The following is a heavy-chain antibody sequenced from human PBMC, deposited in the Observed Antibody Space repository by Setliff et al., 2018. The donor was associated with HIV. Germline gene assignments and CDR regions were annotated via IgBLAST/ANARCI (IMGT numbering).Heavy chain of an antibody. V-gene: IGHV4-61*09. J-gene: IGHJ4*02. CDR3: AAATTLGY. Sequence: SETLSLTCTVSGDSISSANYFWNWIRQPAGKGLEWIGHIYTTGRTNYNPSLKSRVTISLDTSKNQFFLRLSSVTAADTAVYYCAAATTLGYWGQGTLVTVSS. CDR2: IYTTGRT. D-gene: IGHD1-26*01. CDR1: GDSISSANYF.